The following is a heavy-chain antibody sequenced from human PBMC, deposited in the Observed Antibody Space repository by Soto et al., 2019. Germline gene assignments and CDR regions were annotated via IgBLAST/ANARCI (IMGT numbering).Heavy chain of an antibody. Sequence: QVQLVQSGAEVKKPGSSVKVSCKASGGTFSSYAISWVRQAPGQGLEWMGGIIPIFGTANYAQKFQGRVTITADESRSIAYMELSSLRSEDXAXYYXAXXKXXXXXXXXFDPWGQGTLVTVSS. CDR2: IIPIFGTA. V-gene: IGHV1-69*12. CDR1: GGTFSSYA. J-gene: IGHJ5*02. CDR3: AXXKXXXXXXXXFDP.